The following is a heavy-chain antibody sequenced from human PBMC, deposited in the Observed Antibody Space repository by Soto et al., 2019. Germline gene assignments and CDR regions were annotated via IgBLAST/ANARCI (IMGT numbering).Heavy chain of an antibody. V-gene: IGHV4-34*01. CDR1: GGSFSGYY. D-gene: IGHD6-13*01. Sequence: PSETLSLTCAGYGGSFSGYYWSLIRQPPGKGLEWIGEINHSGSTNYNPSLKSRVTISVDTSKNQFSLKLSSVNAADTAVYYCARNDERGYSSSWYKYYYDYGLDVWGQGTRVTVSS. J-gene: IGHJ6*02. CDR3: ARNDERGYSSSWYKYYYDYGLDV. CDR2: INHSGST.